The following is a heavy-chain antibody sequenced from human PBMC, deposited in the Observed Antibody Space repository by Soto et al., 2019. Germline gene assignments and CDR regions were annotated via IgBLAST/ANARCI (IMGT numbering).Heavy chain of an antibody. Sequence: SETLSLTCAVYGGSFSGYYWSWIRQPPGKGLEWIGEINHSGSTNYNPTLKSRVTISVDTSKNQFSLKLSSVTAADTAVYYCARGRGRGSGSYYYYGMDVWGQGTTVTGSS. D-gene: IGHD3-10*01. J-gene: IGHJ6*02. CDR1: GGSFSGYY. V-gene: IGHV4-34*01. CDR2: INHSGST. CDR3: ARGRGRGSGSYYYYGMDV.